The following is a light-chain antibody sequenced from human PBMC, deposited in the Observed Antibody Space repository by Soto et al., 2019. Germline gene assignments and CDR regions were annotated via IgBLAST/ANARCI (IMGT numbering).Light chain of an antibody. CDR1: SSDVGDYNH. CDR2: EVS. CDR3: SSYAGRSSNPSV. V-gene: IGLV2-8*01. J-gene: IGLJ1*01. Sequence: QSALTQTPSASGSPGQSVTISCTGTSSDVGDYNHVSWYQQHPGKAPKLMIYEVSKRPSGVPDRFSGSKSGNTASLTVSGLQAEDEVDYYCSSYAGRSSNPSVLGTGTRVTVL.